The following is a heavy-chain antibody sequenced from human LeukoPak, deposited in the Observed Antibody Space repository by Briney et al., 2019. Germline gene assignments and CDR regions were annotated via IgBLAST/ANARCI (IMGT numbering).Heavy chain of an antibody. Sequence: PSETLSLTCTVSGGSISSRDYYWSWIRQPPGKGLGWIGYIDYSGITYYNPSLKSRLTISVDSSKNQFSLKLSSVTAADTAVYYCARYPIVVVPAAISFDYWGQGTLVTVSS. CDR2: IDYSGIT. CDR1: GGSISSRDYY. D-gene: IGHD2-2*02. V-gene: IGHV4-30-4*08. CDR3: ARYPIVVVPAAISFDY. J-gene: IGHJ4*02.